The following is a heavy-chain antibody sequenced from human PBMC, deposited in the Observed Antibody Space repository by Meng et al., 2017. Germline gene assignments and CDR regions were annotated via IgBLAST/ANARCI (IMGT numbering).Heavy chain of an antibody. Sequence: ASVNVSCKASGYTFTGYYMHWVRQAPGQGLEWMGWINSNSGGTNYGQKFQGRVTMTRDTSISTAYMELSRLRSDGTAVYYCARSWVYGSSVPYYFDYWGQGTLVTVSS. CDR3: ARSWVYGSSVPYYFDY. V-gene: IGHV1-2*02. CDR1: GYTFTGYY. J-gene: IGHJ4*02. D-gene: IGHD3-10*01. CDR2: INSNSGGT.